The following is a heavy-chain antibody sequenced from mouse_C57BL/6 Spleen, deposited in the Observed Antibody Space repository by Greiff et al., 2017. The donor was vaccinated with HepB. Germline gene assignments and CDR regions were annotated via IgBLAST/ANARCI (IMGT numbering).Heavy chain of an antibody. Sequence: QVQLQQSGAELVRPGASVKLSCKASGYTFTDYEMHWVKQTPVHGLEWIGAIDPETGGTAYNQKFKGKAILTADKSSSTAYMELRSLTSEDSAVYYCTGREIYYGSSGFAYWGQGTLVTVSA. V-gene: IGHV1-15*01. CDR1: GYTFTDYE. CDR2: IDPETGGT. J-gene: IGHJ3*01. CDR3: TGREIYYGSSGFAY. D-gene: IGHD2-1*01.